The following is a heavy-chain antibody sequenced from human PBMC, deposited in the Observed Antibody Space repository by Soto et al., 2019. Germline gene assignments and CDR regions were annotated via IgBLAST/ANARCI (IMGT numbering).Heavy chain of an antibody. CDR2: INPSGGST. CDR1: GYTFTSYY. Sequence: ASVKVSCKASGYTFTSYYMHWVRRAPGQGLEWMGIINPSGGSTSYAQKFQGRVTMTRDTSTSTVYMELSSLRSEDTAVYYCARDTKITIFGVARDNWFDPWGQGTLVTVSS. V-gene: IGHV1-46*01. D-gene: IGHD3-3*01. CDR3: ARDTKITIFGVARDNWFDP. J-gene: IGHJ5*02.